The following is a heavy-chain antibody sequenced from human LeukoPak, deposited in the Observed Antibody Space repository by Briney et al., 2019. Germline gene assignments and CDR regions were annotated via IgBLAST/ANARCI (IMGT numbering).Heavy chain of an antibody. CDR2: INPNSGGT. D-gene: IGHD6-13*01. CDR3: AREGPIAAAGFDY. Sequence: GASVKVSCKASGYTFTGYYMHWVRQAPGQGLGWMGWINPNSGGTNYAQKFQGRVTMTRDTSISTAYMELSSLRSEDTAVYYCAREGPIAAAGFDYWGQGTLVTVSS. J-gene: IGHJ4*02. CDR1: GYTFTGYY. V-gene: IGHV1-2*02.